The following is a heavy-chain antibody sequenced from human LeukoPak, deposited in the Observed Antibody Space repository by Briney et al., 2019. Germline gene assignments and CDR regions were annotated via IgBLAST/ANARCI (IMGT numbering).Heavy chain of an antibody. V-gene: IGHV1-18*01. Sequence: ASVKVSCKASGYTFINYAISWVRQAPGQGLEWMGWISAYNANTHYAQKIQGRVTVTTDTSTSTAYMELSRLRSDDTAVYYCARQELDYWGQGALVTVSS. D-gene: IGHD1-7*01. CDR3: ARQELDY. J-gene: IGHJ4*02. CDR1: GYTFINYA. CDR2: ISAYNANT.